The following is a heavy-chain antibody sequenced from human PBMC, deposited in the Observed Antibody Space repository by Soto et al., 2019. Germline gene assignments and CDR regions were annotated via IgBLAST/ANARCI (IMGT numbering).Heavy chain of an antibody. D-gene: IGHD5-18*01. CDR2: VSYSGSP. Sequence: QVQLQESSPGLVRPSETLSLTCTVSGASISSYFWSWIRQPPGKGLEWVAYVSYSGSPHYNHTLQRRVTVSVDTAKSQFSLEVTSLTAADTAVYYCARGGPVQLCAFDYWGQGSLVTVSS. CDR3: ARGGPVQLCAFDY. J-gene: IGHJ4*01. V-gene: IGHV4-59*01. CDR1: GASISSYF.